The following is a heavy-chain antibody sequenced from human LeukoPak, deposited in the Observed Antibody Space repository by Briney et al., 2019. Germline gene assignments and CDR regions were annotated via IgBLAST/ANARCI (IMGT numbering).Heavy chain of an antibody. CDR1: GGSISSSNW. J-gene: IGHJ6*03. CDR2: IYHSGST. CDR3: ARDYCGGDCHDYYYYMDV. V-gene: IGHV4-4*02. D-gene: IGHD2-21*02. Sequence: SETLSLTCAVSGGSISSSNWWSWVRQPPGKGLEWIGEIYHSGSTNYNPSPKSRVTISVDKSKNQFSLKLSSVTAADAAVYYCARDYCGGDCHDYYYYMDVWGKGTTVTVSS.